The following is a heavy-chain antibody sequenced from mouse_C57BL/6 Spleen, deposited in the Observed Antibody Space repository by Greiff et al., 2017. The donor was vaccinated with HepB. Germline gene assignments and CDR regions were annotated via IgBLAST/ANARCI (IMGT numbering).Heavy chain of an antibody. CDR3: ARIPYIITTVGYYFDY. CDR1: GYTFTDYN. D-gene: IGHD1-1*01. CDR2: INPNNGGT. Sequence: EVQLQQSGPELVKPGASVKMSCKASGYTFTDYNMHWVKQSHGKSLEWIGYINPNNGGTSYNQKFKGKATLTVNKSSSTAYMELRSLTSEDSAVYYCARIPYIITTVGYYFDYWGQGTTLTVSS. V-gene: IGHV1-22*01. J-gene: IGHJ2*01.